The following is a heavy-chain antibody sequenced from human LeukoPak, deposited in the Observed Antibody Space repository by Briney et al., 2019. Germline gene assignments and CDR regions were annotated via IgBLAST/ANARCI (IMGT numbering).Heavy chain of an antibody. Sequence: ASVKVSCKASGYTFTSYGISWVRQAPGQGLEWMGWISAYNGNTIYAQKLQGRVTMTTDTSTSTAYMELRSLRSDDTAVYYCARDHNRIVGATTVGYFDYWGQGTLVTVSS. V-gene: IGHV1-18*01. CDR1: GYTFTSYG. D-gene: IGHD1-26*01. CDR3: ARDHNRIVGATTVGYFDY. J-gene: IGHJ4*02. CDR2: ISAYNGNT.